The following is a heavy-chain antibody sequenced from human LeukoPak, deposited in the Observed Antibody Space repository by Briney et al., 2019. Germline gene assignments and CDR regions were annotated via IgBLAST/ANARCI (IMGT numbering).Heavy chain of an antibody. D-gene: IGHD5-12*01. CDR1: GFTFDDYA. CDR2: IIWDDDST. J-gene: IGHJ4*02. V-gene: IGHV3-43D*03. Sequence: GSLRLSCAASGFTFDDYAMHWVRQAPGKGLEWVSLIIWDDDSTYYADSVRGRFTISRDNNKNFLYLQMNSLTPDDTALYYCAKGFVTTILDYWGQGTLLTVSS. CDR3: AKGFVTTILDY.